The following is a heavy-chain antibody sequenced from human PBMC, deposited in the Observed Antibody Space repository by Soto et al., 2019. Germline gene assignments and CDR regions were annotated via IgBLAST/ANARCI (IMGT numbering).Heavy chain of an antibody. CDR2: IHPNSGGT. D-gene: IGHD3-9*01. CDR1: GYTFTDYY. J-gene: IGHJ4*01. CDR3: ARAGLTTLELAIAY. Sequence: GASVKVSCKAPGYTFTDYYIHWVRQSPGQGLEWMGWIHPNSGGTKFPQKFQGRVIMTRDTSISTAYMELSRLTSDDTAVYYCARAGLTTLELAIAYWGHGTLVTVSS. V-gene: IGHV1-2*02.